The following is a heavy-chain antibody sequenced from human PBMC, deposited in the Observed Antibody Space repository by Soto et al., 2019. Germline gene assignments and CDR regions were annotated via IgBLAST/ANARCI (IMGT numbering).Heavy chain of an antibody. CDR1: GYIFSNFG. J-gene: IGHJ4*02. Sequence: QVQLVQSGPEVKKPGASAKVSCKTSGYIFSNFGISWMRQVPGQGLEWMGWISAYNGNTNYAQKFQDRVTLTTDTSTNTAYMELRSLRSDDTAVYCCARASGGGVGTTSYWGQGTLVTVSS. CDR2: ISAYNGNT. D-gene: IGHD1-26*01. CDR3: ARASGGGVGTTSY. V-gene: IGHV1-18*01.